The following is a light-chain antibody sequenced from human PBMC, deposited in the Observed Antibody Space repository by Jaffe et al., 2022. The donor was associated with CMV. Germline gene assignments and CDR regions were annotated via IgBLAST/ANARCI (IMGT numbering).Light chain of an antibody. Sequence: DIVMTQSPDSLAVSLGEKATINCKSSQSVLYNSNNKNYLAWYQHKPGQPPKLLIYWASTRESGVPDRFSGSGSGTDFTLTISSLRAEDVAVYFCQQYYSTPRTFGQGTKVEIK. CDR1: QSVLYNSNNKNY. V-gene: IGKV4-1*01. CDR3: QQYYSTPRT. CDR2: WAS. J-gene: IGKJ1*01.